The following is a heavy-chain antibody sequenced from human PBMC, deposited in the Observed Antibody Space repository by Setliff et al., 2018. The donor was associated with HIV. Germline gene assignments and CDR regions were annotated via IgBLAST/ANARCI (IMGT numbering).Heavy chain of an antibody. CDR2: ISSSSSYI. V-gene: IGHV3-21*01. Sequence: GGSLRLSCAASGFTFSSYSMNWVRQAPGKGLEWVSSISSSSSYIYYADSVKGRFTISRDNAKNSLYLQMNSLRAEDTAVYYCARGAVTLVYFDYWGQGTLVTVSS. CDR3: ARGAVTLVYFDY. D-gene: IGHD6-19*01. CDR1: GFTFSSYS. J-gene: IGHJ4*02.